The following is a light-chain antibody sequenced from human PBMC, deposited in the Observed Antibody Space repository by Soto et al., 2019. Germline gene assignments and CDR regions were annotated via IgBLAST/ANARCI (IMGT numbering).Light chain of an antibody. Sequence: EIVLTQSPGTLSLSPGARAPLSCRASQSVSSSYLAWYQQKPGQAPRLLIYQTSIRAAGIPARFSASGSGTDFTLTISDVQPEDFAVYYCQQYGSSGTFGQGTKV. CDR3: QQYGSSGT. V-gene: IGKV3-20*01. J-gene: IGKJ1*01. CDR2: QTS. CDR1: QSVSSSY.